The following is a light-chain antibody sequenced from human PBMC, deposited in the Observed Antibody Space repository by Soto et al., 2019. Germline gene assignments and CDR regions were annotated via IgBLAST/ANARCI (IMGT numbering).Light chain of an antibody. J-gene: IGKJ1*01. V-gene: IGKV3-20*01. CDR2: GAS. CDR1: QSVSSSY. Sequence: EIVLTQSPGTLSLSPGERATLSCRASQSVSSSYLAWYQQKPGQAPRLLIYGASSRATGIPARFSGSGSGTVFILTISRLEPEYFAVYCCQQYGSSSWTFGQGTKVESK. CDR3: QQYGSSSWT.